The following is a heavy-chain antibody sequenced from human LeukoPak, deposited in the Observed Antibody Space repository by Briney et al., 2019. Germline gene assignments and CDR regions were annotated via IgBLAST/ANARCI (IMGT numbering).Heavy chain of an antibody. D-gene: IGHD3-10*01. Sequence: ASVKVSCKASGYTFTSYGISWVRQATGQGLEWMGWMNPNSGNTGYAQKFQGRVTITRNTSISTAYMELSRLRSEDTAVYYCARWYGSGSRQPPRFDAFDIWXXGTMVTVSS. CDR3: ARWYGSGSRQPPRFDAFDI. CDR2: MNPNSGNT. V-gene: IGHV1-8*03. CDR1: GYTFTSYG. J-gene: IGHJ3*02.